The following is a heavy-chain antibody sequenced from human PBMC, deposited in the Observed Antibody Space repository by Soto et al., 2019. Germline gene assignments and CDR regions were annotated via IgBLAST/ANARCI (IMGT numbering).Heavy chain of an antibody. D-gene: IGHD6-19*01. CDR3: ARVIAVAGPYGWFDP. CDR2: IIPILGIA. CDR1: GGTFSSYT. Sequence: QVQLVQSGAEVKKPGSSVKVSCKASGGTFSSYTISWVRQAPGQGLEWMGRIIPILGIANYAQKFQGRVTITADKSTSTAHMELSSLRSEDTAVYYCARVIAVAGPYGWFDPGAREPWSPSPQ. V-gene: IGHV1-69*02. J-gene: IGHJ5*02.